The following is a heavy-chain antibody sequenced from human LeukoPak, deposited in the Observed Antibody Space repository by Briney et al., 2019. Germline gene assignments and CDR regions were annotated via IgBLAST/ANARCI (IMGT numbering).Heavy chain of an antibody. CDR2: IIPIFGTA. CDR1: GGTFSSYA. D-gene: IGHD5-18*01. V-gene: IGHV1-69*13. Sequence: ASVKVSCKASGGTFSSYAISWVRQAPGQGLEWMGGIIPIFGTANYAQKFQGRVTITADEATSSAYMELSSLRSEDTAVYYCARDQGDNSCGYYAIWYAFDVWGQGTMVTVSS. CDR3: ARDQGDNSCGYYAIWYAFDV. J-gene: IGHJ3*01.